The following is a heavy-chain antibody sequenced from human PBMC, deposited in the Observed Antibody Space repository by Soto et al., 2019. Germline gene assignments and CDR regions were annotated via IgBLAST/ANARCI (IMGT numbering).Heavy chain of an antibody. Sequence: PGGSLRLSCAASGFTFSSYAMSWVRQAPGKGLEWVSAISGSGGSTYYADSVKGRFTISRDNSKNTLYLQMNSLRAEDTAVYYCASRGLLWFGELSRFDYWGQGTLVTV. D-gene: IGHD3-10*01. V-gene: IGHV3-23*01. CDR1: GFTFSSYA. CDR3: ASRGLLWFGELSRFDY. CDR2: ISGSGGST. J-gene: IGHJ4*02.